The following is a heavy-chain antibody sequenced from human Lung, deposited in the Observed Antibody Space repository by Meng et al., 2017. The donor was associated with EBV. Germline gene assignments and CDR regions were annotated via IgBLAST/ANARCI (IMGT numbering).Heavy chain of an antibody. CDR1: GFLFRSYN. CDR3: AGSGSMGY. Sequence: EVQLVESGGGLVKPGGSLRLSCAASGFLFRSYNMNWVRQAPGKGPEWVSSISSSNYIYYADSVRGRFIISRDNANNSLYLQMNTLRADDTAVYYCAGSGSMGYWGQGTLVTVSS. D-gene: IGHD5-12*01. V-gene: IGHV3-21*01. CDR2: ISSSNYI. J-gene: IGHJ4*02.